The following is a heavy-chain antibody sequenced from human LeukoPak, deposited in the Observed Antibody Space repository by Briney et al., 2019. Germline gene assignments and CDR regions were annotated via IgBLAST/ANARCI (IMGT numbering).Heavy chain of an antibody. CDR2: IYYSGST. V-gene: IGHV4-59*12. D-gene: IGHD3-22*01. Sequence: PSETLSLTCTVSGGSISSYYWSWIRQPPGKGLEWIGYIYYSGSTNYNPSLKSRVTISVDTSKNQFSPKLSSVTAADTAVYYCARGFRRTLNYYDSSGYANFDYWGQGTLVTVSS. J-gene: IGHJ4*02. CDR1: GGSISSYY. CDR3: ARGFRRTLNYYDSSGYANFDY.